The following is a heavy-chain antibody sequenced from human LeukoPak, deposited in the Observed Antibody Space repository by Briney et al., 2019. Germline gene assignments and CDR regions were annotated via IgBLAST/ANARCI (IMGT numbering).Heavy chain of an antibody. J-gene: IGHJ4*02. CDR1: GFTFSSYG. V-gene: IGHV3-33*01. D-gene: IGHD3-16*01. CDR2: VWYDGDNK. Sequence: GGSLRLSCAASGFTFSSYGMHWVRQAPGKGLEWVAVVWYDGDNKFYADSVKGRFTISRDNSKNTLYLQMNSLRAEDTAIYYCAREGGGAVYYFDYGGQEPLATVP. CDR3: AREGGGAVYYFDY.